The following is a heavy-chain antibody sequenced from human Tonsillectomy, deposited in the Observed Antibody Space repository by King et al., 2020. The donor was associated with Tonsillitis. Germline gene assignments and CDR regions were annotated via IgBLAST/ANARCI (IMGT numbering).Heavy chain of an antibody. CDR2: IYYSGST. V-gene: IGHV4-30-4*01. J-gene: IGHJ4*02. Sequence: QLQESGPGLVKPSKTLSLTCTVSGGSISNADYYWSWIRQPPGKGLEWIGYIYYSGSTYYNPSLKSRVSISVDTSKNQFSLKLSSVTAADTAVYYCARDQPGYSFDYWGQGTLVTVSS. D-gene: IGHD6-25*01. CDR3: ARDQPGYSFDY. CDR1: GGSISNADYY.